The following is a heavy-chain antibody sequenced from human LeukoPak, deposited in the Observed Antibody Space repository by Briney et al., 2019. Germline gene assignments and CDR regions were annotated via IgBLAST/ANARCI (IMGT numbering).Heavy chain of an antibody. D-gene: IGHD2-21*02. Sequence: GGSLRLSCVASGFSFSSYWMYWVRQAPGKGLVWVSRIDSDGSSISYADSVKGRFTISRDNAKNTLFLQMYSLRAEDTAVYFCLAANCGGNCSHWGQGTLVTVSS. CDR1: GFSFSSYW. V-gene: IGHV3-74*01. CDR2: IDSDGSSI. CDR3: LAANCGGNCSH. J-gene: IGHJ4*02.